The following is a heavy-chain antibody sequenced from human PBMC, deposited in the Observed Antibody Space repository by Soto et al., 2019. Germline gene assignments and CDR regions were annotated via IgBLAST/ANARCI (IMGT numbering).Heavy chain of an antibody. CDR2: IIPIFGTA. J-gene: IGHJ3*02. Sequence: SVKVSCKASGGTFSSYAISWVRQAPGQGLEWMGGIIPIFGTANYAQKFQGRVTITADESTSTAYMELSSLRSEDTAVYYCASNYAFTTSGYFGFDIWGQGTMVTV. CDR1: GGTFSSYA. CDR3: ASNYAFTTSGYFGFDI. V-gene: IGHV1-69*13. D-gene: IGHD3-22*01.